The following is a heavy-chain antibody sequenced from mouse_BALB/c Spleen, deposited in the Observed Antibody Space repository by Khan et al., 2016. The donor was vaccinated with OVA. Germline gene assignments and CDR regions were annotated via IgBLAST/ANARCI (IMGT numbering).Heavy chain of an antibody. V-gene: IGHV2-2*02. J-gene: IGHJ3*01. CDR1: GFSLTTYG. CDR3: ARNYDYDEGLAY. D-gene: IGHD2-4*01. Sequence: VQLQESGPGLVQPSQSLSITCTVSGFSLTTYGVHWVRQSPGKGLEWLGVIWSGGITDYNAPFISRLSISKDKSKSQVFFKTNSLQANDTAIYYCARNYDYDEGLAYWGQGTLVTVSA. CDR2: IWSGGIT.